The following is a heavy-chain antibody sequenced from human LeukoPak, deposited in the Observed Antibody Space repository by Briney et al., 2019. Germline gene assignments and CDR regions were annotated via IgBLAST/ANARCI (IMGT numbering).Heavy chain of an antibody. V-gene: IGHV4-59*01. Sequence: SETLSLTCTVSGGSISSCYWSWIRQPPGKGLEWIGYIYYSGSTHYNPSLKSRVTISVDTSKNQFSLKLSSVTAADTAVYYCATDLVGATGWYFDLWGRGTLVTVSS. J-gene: IGHJ2*01. CDR2: IYYSGST. D-gene: IGHD1-26*01. CDR1: GGSISSCY. CDR3: ATDLVGATGWYFDL.